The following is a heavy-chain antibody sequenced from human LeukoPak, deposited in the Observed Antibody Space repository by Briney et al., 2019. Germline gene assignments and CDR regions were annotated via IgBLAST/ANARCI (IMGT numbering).Heavy chain of an antibody. CDR3: ARDLYY. J-gene: IGHJ4*02. D-gene: IGHD2/OR15-2a*01. CDR1: GFTFSSSA. Sequence: PGGSLRLSCAASGFTFSSSAMSWVRQVPGKGLEWVSGISASGGSTSYADSVRGRFTISRDNAKNSLYLQMNSLSAEDTAVYYCARDLYYWGQGTLVTVSS. CDR2: ISASGGST. V-gene: IGHV3-23*01.